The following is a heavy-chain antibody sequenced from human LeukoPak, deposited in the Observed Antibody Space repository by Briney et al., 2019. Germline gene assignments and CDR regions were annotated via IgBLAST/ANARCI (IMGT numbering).Heavy chain of an antibody. V-gene: IGHV1-46*01. D-gene: IGHD3-3*01. CDR2: INPSGGST. J-gene: IGHJ4*02. Sequence: GASVKVSCKASGYTFTSYYMHWVRQAPGQGLEWMGIINPSGGSTSYAQKFQGRVTMTRDTSTSTVYMELSSLRSEDTAVYYCARDAAVLRFLEWPIGGSFDYWGQGTLVTVSS. CDR1: GYTFTSYY. CDR3: ARDAAVLRFLEWPIGGSFDY.